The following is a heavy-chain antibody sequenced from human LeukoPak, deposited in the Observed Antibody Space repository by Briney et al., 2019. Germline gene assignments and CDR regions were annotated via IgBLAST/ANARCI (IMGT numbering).Heavy chain of an antibody. Sequence: SETLSLTCTVSGGSISSSYWSWIRQAAGKGLEWIGRIYSSGSTNYNPSLESRVTLSVDPSKNQFSLMVRSVTAADTAVYYCAKVAYSDGWYYSDYWGQGALVTVSS. J-gene: IGHJ4*02. CDR3: AKVAYSDGWYYSDY. CDR1: GGSISSSY. V-gene: IGHV4-4*07. D-gene: IGHD5-24*01. CDR2: IYSSGST.